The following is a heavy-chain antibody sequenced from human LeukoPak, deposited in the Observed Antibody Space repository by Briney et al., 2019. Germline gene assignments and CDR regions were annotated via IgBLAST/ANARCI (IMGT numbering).Heavy chain of an antibody. D-gene: IGHD2-2*01. V-gene: IGHV4-4*09. Sequence: PSETLSLTCTVSGGSISSYYWSWIRQPPGKGLEWIGYIYTSGSTNYNPSLKSRVTISVDTSKNQFSLKLSSVTAADPGVYYCARLSVPRGSSTSLGWFDPWGQGTLITVSS. CDR3: ARLSVPRGSSTSLGWFDP. CDR1: GGSISSYY. CDR2: IYTSGST. J-gene: IGHJ5*02.